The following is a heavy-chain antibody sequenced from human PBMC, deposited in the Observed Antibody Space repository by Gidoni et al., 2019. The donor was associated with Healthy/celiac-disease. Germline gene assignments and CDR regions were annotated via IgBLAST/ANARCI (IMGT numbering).Heavy chain of an antibody. J-gene: IGHJ4*02. Sequence: EVQLVESGGGMVKPGGSLRLPCPASGFPFSSYSMNWVRTAPGKGLEGVSSISSSSSYIYYADSVKGRFTISRDNAKNSLYLQMNSLRAEDTAVYYCARGSGRDGYKSDYWGQGTLVTVSS. CDR3: ARGSGRDGYKSDY. D-gene: IGHD5-12*01. CDR2: ISSSSSYI. V-gene: IGHV3-21*01. CDR1: GFPFSSYS.